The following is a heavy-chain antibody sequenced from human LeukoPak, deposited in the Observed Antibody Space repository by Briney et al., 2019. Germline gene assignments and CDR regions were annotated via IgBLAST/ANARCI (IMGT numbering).Heavy chain of an antibody. D-gene: IGHD6-13*01. V-gene: IGHV4-59*08. CDR3: ARQQAGTRWFDP. J-gene: IGHJ5*02. CDR1: AGSISGYY. Sequence: PSETLSLTCTVSAGSISGYYYNWIRQPPGKGLEWIGYIYNSGSTKYNPSLKSRVTISVDTSKNQFSLKLSSVTAADTAVYYCARQQAGTRWFDPWGQGTLVTVSS. CDR2: IYNSGST.